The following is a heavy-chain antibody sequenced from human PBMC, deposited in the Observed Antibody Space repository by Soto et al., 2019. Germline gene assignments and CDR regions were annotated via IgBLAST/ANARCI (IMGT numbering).Heavy chain of an antibody. CDR3: ARAPQCSSTSCYMGGYYFDY. V-gene: IGHV4-31*03. D-gene: IGHD2-2*02. Sequence: QVQLQESGPGLVKPSQTLSLTCTVSGGSISSGGYYWSWIRQHPGKGLEWIGYIYYSGSTYYNPSRKSRVTISVDTSKNQFSLKLSSVTAADTAVYYCARAPQCSSTSCYMGGYYFDYWGQGTLVTVSS. CDR2: IYYSGST. J-gene: IGHJ4*02. CDR1: GGSISSGGYY.